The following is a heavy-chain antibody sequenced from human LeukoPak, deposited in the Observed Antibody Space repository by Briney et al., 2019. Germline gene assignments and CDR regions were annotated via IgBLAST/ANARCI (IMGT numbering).Heavy chain of an antibody. CDR3: ATSEGY. V-gene: IGHV3-7*03. CDR2: IKQDGRDT. Sequence: GGSLRLSCAASGFTLNTHWMSWVRQAPGKGLEWVANIKQDGRDTYYVDSVKGRFTISRDNAKNSLNLQMNSLRAEDTAMYYCATSEGYWGQGTLVPVSS. J-gene: IGHJ4*02. CDR1: GFTLNTHW.